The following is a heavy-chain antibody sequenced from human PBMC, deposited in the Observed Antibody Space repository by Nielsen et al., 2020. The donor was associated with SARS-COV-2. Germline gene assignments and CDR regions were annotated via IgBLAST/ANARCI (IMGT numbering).Heavy chain of an antibody. CDR1: GFTVSSNY. CDR2: IYSGGST. CDR3: ARGPYSGSYGVFDY. D-gene: IGHD1-26*01. J-gene: IGHJ4*02. Sequence: GGSLRLSCAASGFTVSSNYMSWVRQAPGKGLEWVSVIYSGGSTYYADPVKGRFTISRDNSKNTLYLQMNSLRAEDTAVYYCARGPYSGSYGVFDYWGQGTLVTVSS. V-gene: IGHV3-66*01.